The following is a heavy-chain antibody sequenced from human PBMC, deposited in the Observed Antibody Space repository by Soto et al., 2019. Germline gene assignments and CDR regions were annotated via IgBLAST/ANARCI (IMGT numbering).Heavy chain of an antibody. Sequence: QVQLVQSGAEVKKPGASVKVSCKASGYTFTSYAMHWVRQAPGQRLEWMGWINAGNGNTKYSQKFQGRVTITRDTSASTAYMELSSLRSEDTAVYYCARVVPRNYYYGMDVWGQGTTVTVSS. CDR3: ARVVPRNYYYGMDV. D-gene: IGHD5-12*01. CDR2: INAGNGNT. J-gene: IGHJ6*02. CDR1: GYTFTSYA. V-gene: IGHV1-3*01.